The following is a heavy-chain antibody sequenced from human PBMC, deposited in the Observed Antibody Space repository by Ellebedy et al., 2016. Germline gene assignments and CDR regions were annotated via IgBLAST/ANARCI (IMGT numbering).Heavy chain of an antibody. J-gene: IGHJ4*02. CDR1: GINFTTFF. V-gene: IGHV3-23*01. Sequence: GGPLRLSXVASGINFTTFFMSWVRQAPGKGLKWVSTISAVGDNTRLADSVKGRFTISRDNSRNTLHLQMNNLRGEDTAVYYCRQGHYADYWGQGTLVTVSS. CDR2: ISAVGDNT. CDR3: RQGHYADY.